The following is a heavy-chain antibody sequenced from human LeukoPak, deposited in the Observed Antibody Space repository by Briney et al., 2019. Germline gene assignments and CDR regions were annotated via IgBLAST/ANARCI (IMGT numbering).Heavy chain of an antibody. D-gene: IGHD4-17*01. CDR3: ARGDGDYNY. J-gene: IGHJ4*02. Sequence: SETLSLTCTVSGESISSYYWSRIRQPPGKGLEWIGYIYYSGSTNYNPSLKSRVTISVDTSKNQFSLKLSSVTAADTAVYYCARGDGDYNYWGQGTLVTVSS. CDR2: IYYSGST. V-gene: IGHV4-59*01. CDR1: GESISSYY.